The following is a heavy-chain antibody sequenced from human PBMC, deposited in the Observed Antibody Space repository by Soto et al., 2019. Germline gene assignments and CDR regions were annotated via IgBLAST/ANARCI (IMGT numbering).Heavy chain of an antibody. D-gene: IGHD4-17*01. CDR1: GFSISSNY. J-gene: IGHJ4*02. V-gene: IGHV3-53*02. CDR3: SKGCRDYTCYLDK. CDR2: VYSGGKT. Sequence: EVRLVETGGGLIQSGGSLRLSCIASGFSISSNYMACVRQVPGKGLEWVSIVYSGGKTFYADSVKGRFTISRDNSKNTLYLQMNSLRGEDTAVYFCSKGCRDYTCYLDKWGQGTLVTVSS.